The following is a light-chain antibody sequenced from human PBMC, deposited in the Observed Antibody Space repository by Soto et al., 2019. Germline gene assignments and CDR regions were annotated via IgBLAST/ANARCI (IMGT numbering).Light chain of an antibody. Sequence: QSVLTQPPSASGTPGQRVTISCSGSNSNIGSNSVSWYQQLPGTAPKLLIYTNNQRPSGVPDRFSGSKSGTSASLAISGLQSEDEADYYCAVWDDSLNGFFVFGTGTKVIVL. J-gene: IGLJ1*01. CDR2: TNN. CDR1: NSNIGSNS. CDR3: AVWDDSLNGFFV. V-gene: IGLV1-44*01.